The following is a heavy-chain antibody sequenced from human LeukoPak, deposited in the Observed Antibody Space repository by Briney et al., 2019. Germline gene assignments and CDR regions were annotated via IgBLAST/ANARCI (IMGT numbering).Heavy chain of an antibody. D-gene: IGHD3-22*01. CDR2: ISAYNGNT. Sequence: ASVKVSCKASGYTFTSYGISWVRQAPGQGLEWMGWISAYNGNTNYAQKLQGGVTMTTDTSTSTAYMELRSLRSDDTAVYYCARVTNGIVVVIRAGGFDYWGQGALVTVSS. CDR3: ARVTNGIVVVIRAGGFDY. J-gene: IGHJ4*02. CDR1: GYTFTSYG. V-gene: IGHV1-18*01.